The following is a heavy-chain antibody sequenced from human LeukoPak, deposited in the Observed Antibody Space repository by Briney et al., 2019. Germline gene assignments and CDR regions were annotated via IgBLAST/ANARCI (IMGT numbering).Heavy chain of an antibody. CDR2: IYTSGST. J-gene: IGHJ4*02. CDR3: ASGYCTNGVCYIFVY. Sequence: SETLSLTCTVSGGSISSYYWSWIRQPAGKGLEWIGRIYTSGSTNYNPSLKSRVTMSVDTSKNQFSLKLSSVTAADTAVYYCASGYCTNGVCYIFVYWGQGTLVTVSS. CDR1: GGSISSYY. V-gene: IGHV4-4*07. D-gene: IGHD2-8*01.